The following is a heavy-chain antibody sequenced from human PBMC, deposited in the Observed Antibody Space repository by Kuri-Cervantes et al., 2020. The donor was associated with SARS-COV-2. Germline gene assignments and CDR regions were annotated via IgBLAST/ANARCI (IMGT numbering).Heavy chain of an antibody. CDR3: ARDKSYGFWREPFDC. Sequence: GGSLRLSCVGSGFTFGDYAMSWVRQSPGKGLEWVSAISGSGSNTYYADSVKGRFIISRDNSKNTLYLQMDSLRADDTAVYFCARDKSYGFWREPFDCWGQGTPVTVSS. CDR2: ISGSGSNT. CDR1: GFTFGDYA. J-gene: IGHJ4*02. V-gene: IGHV3-23*01. D-gene: IGHD3/OR15-3a*01.